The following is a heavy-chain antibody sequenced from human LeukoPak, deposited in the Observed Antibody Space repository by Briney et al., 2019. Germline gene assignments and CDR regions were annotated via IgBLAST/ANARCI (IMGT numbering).Heavy chain of an antibody. CDR1: GYTFTGYY. CDR2: INPNSGGT. V-gene: IGHV1-2*02. J-gene: IGHJ5*02. D-gene: IGHD3-10*01. Sequence: ASVKVSCKASGYTFTGYYMHWVRQAPGQGLEWMGWINPNSGGTNYAQKFQGRVTMARDTSISTAYMELSRLGSDDTAVYYCARQGMVRGAVNWFDPWGQGNLVTVCS. CDR3: ARQGMVRGAVNWFDP.